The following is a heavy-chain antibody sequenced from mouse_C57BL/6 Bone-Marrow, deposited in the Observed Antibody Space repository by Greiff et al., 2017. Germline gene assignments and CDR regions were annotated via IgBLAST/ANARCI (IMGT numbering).Heavy chain of an antibody. CDR2: IRSKSNNYAT. D-gene: IGHD4-1*01. CDR1: GFSFNTYA. Sequence: EVQGVESGGGLVQPKGSLKLSCAASGFSFNTYAMNWVRQAPGKGLEWVARIRSKSNNYATYYADSVKDRFTISRDDSESMLYLQMNILKTEDTAMYYCVRNLGENFDYWGQGTTLTVSS. J-gene: IGHJ2*01. V-gene: IGHV10-1*01. CDR3: VRNLGENFDY.